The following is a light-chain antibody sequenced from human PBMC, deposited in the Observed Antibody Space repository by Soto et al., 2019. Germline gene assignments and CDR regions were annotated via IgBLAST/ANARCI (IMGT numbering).Light chain of an antibody. V-gene: IGLV2-14*01. CDR2: EVS. Sequence: QSALTQPASVSGSPGQSITISCTGTSSDVGNYKYVSWYQQHPGKAPKPMIYEVSNRPSGVSNRFSGSKSGNTASLTISGLQAEDETDYYCFSYTSSGTYGFGTGTKVTVL. CDR3: FSYTSSGTYG. J-gene: IGLJ1*01. CDR1: SSDVGNYKY.